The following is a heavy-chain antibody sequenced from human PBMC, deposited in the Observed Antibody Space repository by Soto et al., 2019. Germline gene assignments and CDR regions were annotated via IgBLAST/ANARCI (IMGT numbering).Heavy chain of an antibody. V-gene: IGHV3-30-3*01. J-gene: IGHJ3*02. D-gene: IGHD3-16*01. CDR1: GFTFSSYA. CDR3: ARAGGRGVRRSAFDI. Sequence: GGSLRLSCAASGFTFSSYAMHWVRQAPGKGLEWVAVISYDGSNKYYADSVKGRFTISRDNSKNTLYLQMNSLRAEDTAVYYCARAGGRGVRRSAFDIWGQGTMVTVSS. CDR2: ISYDGSNK.